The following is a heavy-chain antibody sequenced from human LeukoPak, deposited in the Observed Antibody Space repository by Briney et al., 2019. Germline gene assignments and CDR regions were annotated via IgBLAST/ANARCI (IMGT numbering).Heavy chain of an antibody. V-gene: IGHV3-23*01. Sequence: AGGSLRLSCAASGFTFSNCAMAWVRQAPGKGLEWISGLSARGDTTYYADSVKGRLTVSRDNSKNTLNLQMSSLRAEDTALYYSAKAVATSRTLFDYWGQGDLVTVSS. CDR3: AKAVATSRTLFDY. D-gene: IGHD5-12*01. CDR1: GFTFSNCA. J-gene: IGHJ4*02. CDR2: LSARGDTT.